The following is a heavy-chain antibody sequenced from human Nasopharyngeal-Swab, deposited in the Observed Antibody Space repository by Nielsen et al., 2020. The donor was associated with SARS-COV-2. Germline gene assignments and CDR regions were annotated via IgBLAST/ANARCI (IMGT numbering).Heavy chain of an antibody. J-gene: IGHJ3*01. CDR3: ARGSSVHAFDV. CDR2: IWYDGSNK. CDR1: GCSFSTYG. V-gene: IGHV3-33*01. Sequence: GESLKISCAASGCSFSTYGMHWVRQSPVKGLEWLTNIWYDGSNKYYADSVKGRFTVSRDNSKNTLSLEMDSLRAEDTAVYYCARGSSVHAFDVWGQGTEVTVSS. D-gene: IGHD3-10*01.